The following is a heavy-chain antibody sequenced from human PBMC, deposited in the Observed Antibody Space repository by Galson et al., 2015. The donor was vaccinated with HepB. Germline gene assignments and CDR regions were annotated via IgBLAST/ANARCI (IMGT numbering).Heavy chain of an antibody. D-gene: IGHD6-19*01. CDR3: ATVILSNAVAPDY. CDR1: ELS. Sequence: ELSMHWVRQAPGKGLEWMGGFDPEDGETIYAQKFQGRVTMTEDTSTDTAYMELSSLRSEDTAVYYCATVILSNAVAPDYWGQGTLVTVSS. CDR2: FDPEDGET. J-gene: IGHJ4*02. V-gene: IGHV1-24*01.